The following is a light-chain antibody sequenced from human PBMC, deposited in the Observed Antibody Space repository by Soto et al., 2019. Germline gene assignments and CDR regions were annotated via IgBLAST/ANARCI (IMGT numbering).Light chain of an antibody. CDR2: EVS. Sequence: QSALTQPASVSGSPGQSITISCTGSSSDIGGYNYVSWYQQYPGKAPKLIIYEVSNRPSGISNRFSASKSGNTASLTISGLQAADETDYYCSSFTDSDTWVFGGGTKLTVL. V-gene: IGLV2-14*01. J-gene: IGLJ3*02. CDR1: SSDIGGYNY. CDR3: SSFTDSDTWV.